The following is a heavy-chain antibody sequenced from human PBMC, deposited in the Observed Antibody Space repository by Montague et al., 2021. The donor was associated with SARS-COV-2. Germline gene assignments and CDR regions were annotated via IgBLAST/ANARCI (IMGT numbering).Heavy chain of an antibody. V-gene: IGHV4-59*12. CDR3: ARGYCSGSGCYYYYGMDV. J-gene: IGHJ6*02. Sequence: SETLSLTCSVSGGSIISNYWSWIRQPPGRGLEWIGYINDRGSTNXNPPLKGRVTISVDTSKNQFSLRLSSVTAAETAVYYCARGYCSGSGCYYYYGMDVWGQGTTVTVSS. CDR1: GGSIISNY. D-gene: IGHD2-15*01. CDR2: INDRGST.